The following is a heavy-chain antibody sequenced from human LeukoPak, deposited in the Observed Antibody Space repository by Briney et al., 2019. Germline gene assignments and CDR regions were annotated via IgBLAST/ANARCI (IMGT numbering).Heavy chain of an antibody. Sequence: SGPTLVNPTQTLTLTCTFSGFSLRTSGVGVGWIRQPPGKALEWLALIYWDDDKRYSPSLKSRLTITKDTSKNQVVLTMTNMDPVNTARYYCAHRRWQLVSFDYWGQGTLVTVSS. D-gene: IGHD6-6*01. CDR1: GFSLRTSGVG. V-gene: IGHV2-5*02. CDR3: AHRRWQLVSFDY. J-gene: IGHJ4*02. CDR2: IYWDDDK.